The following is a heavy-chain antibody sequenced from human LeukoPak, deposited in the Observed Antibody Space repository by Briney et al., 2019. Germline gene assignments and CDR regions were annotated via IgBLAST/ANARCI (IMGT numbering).Heavy chain of an antibody. J-gene: IGHJ6*04. CDR2: IYMGGRT. D-gene: IGHD3-10*02. Sequence: GGSLRLSCAASGFTVSSNYMSWVRQAPGEGLEWVSVIYMGGRTNYADPVKGRFMMSRDNSKNTVYLQMNSLRGEDTAVYYCAELGITMIGGVWGKGTTVTISS. V-gene: IGHV3-66*01. CDR1: GFTVSSNY. CDR3: AELGITMIGGV.